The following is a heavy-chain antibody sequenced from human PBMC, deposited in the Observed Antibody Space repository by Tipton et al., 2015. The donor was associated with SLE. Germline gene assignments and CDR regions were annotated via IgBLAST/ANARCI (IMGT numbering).Heavy chain of an antibody. V-gene: IGHV3-7*01. CDR3: AKDGSTSSYYYYYGMDV. Sequence: SLRLSCAASGFTFSSYWMSWVRQAPGKGLEWVANIKQDGSEKYYADSVKGRFTISRDNSRNTLYLQMNSLRAEDTAVYYCAKDGSTSSYYYYYGMDVWGQGTTVTVSS. D-gene: IGHD2-2*01. CDR2: IKQDGSEK. J-gene: IGHJ6*02. CDR1: GFTFSSYW.